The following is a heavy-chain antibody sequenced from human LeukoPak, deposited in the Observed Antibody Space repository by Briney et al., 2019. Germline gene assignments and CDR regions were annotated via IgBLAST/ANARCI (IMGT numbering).Heavy chain of an antibody. CDR3: ARDKGGYSGYVSFDY. CDR1: GGTFSSYA. D-gene: IGHD5-12*01. J-gene: IGHJ4*02. V-gene: IGHV1-69*06. Sequence: GSSVKVSCKASGGTFSSYAISWVRQAPGQGLEWMGGIIPIFGTANYAQKSQGRVTITADKSTSTAYMELSSLRSEDTAVYYCARDKGGYSGYVSFDYWGQGTLVTVSS. CDR2: IIPIFGTA.